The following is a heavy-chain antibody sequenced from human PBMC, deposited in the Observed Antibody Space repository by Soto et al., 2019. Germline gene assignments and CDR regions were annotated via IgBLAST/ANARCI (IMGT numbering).Heavy chain of an antibody. D-gene: IGHD3-3*01. CDR1: GYTFTSYG. Sequence: QVQLVQSGAEVKKPGASVKVSCKASGYTFTSYGISWVRQATGQGLEWMGWISAYNGNTNYAQKLQGRVTMTTDTSTSTADMELRSLRSDDTAVYYCARTYYDFWSGYPDFDYWGQGTLVTVSS. V-gene: IGHV1-18*04. J-gene: IGHJ4*02. CDR2: ISAYNGNT. CDR3: ARTYYDFWSGYPDFDY.